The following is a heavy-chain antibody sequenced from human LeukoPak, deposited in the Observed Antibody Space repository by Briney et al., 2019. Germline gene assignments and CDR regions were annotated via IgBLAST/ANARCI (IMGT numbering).Heavy chain of an antibody. J-gene: IGHJ4*02. D-gene: IGHD3-3*01. Sequence: SETLSLTCAVYGGSFSGYYWSWIRQPPGKGLEWIGEINHSGSTNYNPSLKSRVTISVDTSKNQFSLKLSSVTAADTAVYYCARDKAYDFWSGYSNKFDYWGQGTLVTVSS. CDR1: GGSFSGYY. CDR2: INHSGST. CDR3: ARDKAYDFWSGYSNKFDY. V-gene: IGHV4-34*01.